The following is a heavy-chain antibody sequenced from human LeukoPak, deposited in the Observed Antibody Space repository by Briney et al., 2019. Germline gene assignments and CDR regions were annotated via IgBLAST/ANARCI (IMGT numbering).Heavy chain of an antibody. CDR2: INSDGSST. CDR3: ARGGYCTNGVRYGDYHYGMDV. J-gene: IGHJ6*02. CDR1: GITFSSYW. Sequence: GGPLRLSCAASGITFSSYWMHWVRRAPGKGLVCFSRINSDGSSTSYADSVKGRFTISRDNAKNTLYLQMNSLRAEDTSVFYCARGGYCTNGVRYGDYHYGMDVWGQGTTVTVSS. D-gene: IGHD2-8*01. V-gene: IGHV3-74*01.